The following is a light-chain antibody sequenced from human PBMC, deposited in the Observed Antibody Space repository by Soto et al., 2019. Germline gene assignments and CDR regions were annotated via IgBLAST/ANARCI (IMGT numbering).Light chain of an antibody. V-gene: IGKV4-1*01. CDR1: QSLLSSSNNKNY. J-gene: IGKJ4*01. CDR3: HQYRSSPLT. CDR2: WAS. Sequence: DIVMTQSPDSLAVSLGERATINCKSSQSLLSSSNNKNYLSWYQQKPGQAPKALIYWASTRESGVPERFSGGASRTDFPLTISSLQADDVAVDYGHQYRSSPLTFGGGTKVEIK.